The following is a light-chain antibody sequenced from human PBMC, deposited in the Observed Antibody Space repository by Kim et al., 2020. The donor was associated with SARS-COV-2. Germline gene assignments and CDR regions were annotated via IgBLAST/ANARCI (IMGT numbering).Light chain of an antibody. Sequence: PSASVGDRVTITCQASQAITNRVNWYQQKPGKGPKLLISDASKLEAGVPSRFSGSGFGTDFSFTISSLQPEDIATYYCQQYDNLPSFGQGTKLEI. CDR1: QAITNR. CDR2: DAS. CDR3: QQYDNLPS. V-gene: IGKV1-33*01. J-gene: IGKJ2*01.